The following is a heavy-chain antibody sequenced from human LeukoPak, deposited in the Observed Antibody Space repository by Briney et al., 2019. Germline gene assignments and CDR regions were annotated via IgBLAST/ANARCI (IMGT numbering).Heavy chain of an antibody. D-gene: IGHD6-25*01. Sequence: GSLRLSCAASRFTFSSYWMHWVRQAPGKGLVWVSRIKSDGSSTSYADSVKGRFTISRDNAKNTLYLQMNSLRAEDTAVYYCARVGARLGAFDIWGQGTMVTVSS. J-gene: IGHJ3*02. CDR1: RFTFSSYW. CDR2: IKSDGSST. CDR3: ARVGARLGAFDI. V-gene: IGHV3-74*01.